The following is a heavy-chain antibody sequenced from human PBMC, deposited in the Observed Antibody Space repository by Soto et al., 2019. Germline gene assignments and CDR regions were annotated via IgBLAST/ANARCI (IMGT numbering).Heavy chain of an antibody. J-gene: IGHJ6*02. CDR2: ISSSSSTI. V-gene: IGHV3-48*02. CDR3: ASQDYYGSGSLTQAKHHYYGMDV. Sequence: GGSLRLSCAASGFTFSSYSMNWVRQAPGKGLEWVSYISSSSSTIYYADSVKGRFSISRDNAKKSLYLQMNSLRDEDTAVYYCASQDYYGSGSLTQAKHHYYGMDVWGQGTTVTVSS. CDR1: GFTFSSYS. D-gene: IGHD3-10*01.